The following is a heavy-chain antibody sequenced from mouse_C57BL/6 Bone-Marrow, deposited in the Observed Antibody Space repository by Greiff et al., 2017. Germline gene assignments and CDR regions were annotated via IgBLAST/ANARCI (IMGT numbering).Heavy chain of an antibody. CDR3: ARVESITTVVVFDY. V-gene: IGHV1-7*01. Sequence: QVQLQQSGAELAKPGASVKLSCKASGYTFTSYWMHWVKQRPGQGLEWIGYINPSSGYTKYKQKFKDKATLTADKSSSTDYMQLSSLTYEDAAVYYCARVESITTVVVFDYWGQGTTLTVSS. D-gene: IGHD1-1*01. J-gene: IGHJ2*01. CDR2: INPSSGYT. CDR1: GYTFTSYW.